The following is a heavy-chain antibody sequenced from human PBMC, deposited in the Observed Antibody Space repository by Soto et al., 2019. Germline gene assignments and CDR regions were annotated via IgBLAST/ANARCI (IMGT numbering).Heavy chain of an antibody. D-gene: IGHD2-21*01. CDR2: ISPSGGSS. J-gene: IGHJ4*01. CDR1: GYSFTSFY. V-gene: IGHV1-46*01. Sequence: ASVKVSCKASGYSFTSFYIHWVRQAPGQGLEWMGTISPSGGSSTYARKFQGRLTMTRDTSTSTIYMELSTLRSEDTAGYYCARDRDDSYGSRDWLVDYWG. CDR3: ARDRDDSYGSRDWLVDY.